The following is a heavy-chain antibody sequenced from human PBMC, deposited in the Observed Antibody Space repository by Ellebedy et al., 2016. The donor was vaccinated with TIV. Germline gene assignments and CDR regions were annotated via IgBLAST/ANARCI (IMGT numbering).Heavy chain of an antibody. CDR3: ARWFGELLYVRWFDP. CDR1: GDSISRSSYY. Sequence: SETLSLTCTVSGDSISRSSYYWAWIRQPPGKGLEWIASIYYSGFTYYNPSLKSRVTISVDTSKNQFSLRLSSVTAADTAVYYCARWFGELLYVRWFDPWGQGTLVTVSS. V-gene: IGHV4-39*01. D-gene: IGHD3-10*01. CDR2: IYYSGFT. J-gene: IGHJ5*02.